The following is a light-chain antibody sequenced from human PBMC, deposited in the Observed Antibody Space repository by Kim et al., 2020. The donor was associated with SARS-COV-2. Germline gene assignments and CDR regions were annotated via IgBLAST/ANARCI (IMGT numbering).Light chain of an antibody. J-gene: IGLJ7*01. CDR2: ANN. CDR3: QSCDNSLSESLV. V-gene: IGLV1-40*01. CDR1: SANIGADYD. Sequence: RVTNSCSGSSANIGADYDVHWYQNLPGRGPKLLIYANNNRPSGVSDRFTGSKSGTSASLTITGLQAEDEGDYYCQSCDNSLSESLVFGGGTQLTVL.